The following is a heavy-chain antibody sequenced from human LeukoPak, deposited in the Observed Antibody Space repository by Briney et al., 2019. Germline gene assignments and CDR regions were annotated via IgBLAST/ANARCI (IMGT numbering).Heavy chain of an antibody. CDR3: ARGGYSYGSVKDFDY. J-gene: IGHJ4*02. D-gene: IGHD5-18*01. Sequence: GRSLRLSCAASGFTFSSYAMHWVRQAPGKGLEWVAVIPYDGSNKYYADSVKGRFTISRDNSKNTLYLQMNSLRAEDTAVYYCARGGYSYGSVKDFDYWGQGTLVTVSS. V-gene: IGHV3-30-3*01. CDR2: IPYDGSNK. CDR1: GFTFSSYA.